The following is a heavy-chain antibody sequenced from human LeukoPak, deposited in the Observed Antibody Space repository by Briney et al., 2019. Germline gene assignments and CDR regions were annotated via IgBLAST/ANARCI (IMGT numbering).Heavy chain of an antibody. J-gene: IGHJ1*01. CDR2: VRAHNPHT. D-gene: IGHD4-11*01. Sequence: ASVTVSFKPSVYKLLSHGISWVRRAPGQGREWLGSVRAHNPHTTFAPQFQALFTMTTPPSTSTAHMQLRSLRSDDTAVYYCARDWPTVIADFWGQGTLVTVSS. CDR1: VYKLLSHG. V-gene: IGHV1-18*04. CDR3: ARDWPTVIADF.